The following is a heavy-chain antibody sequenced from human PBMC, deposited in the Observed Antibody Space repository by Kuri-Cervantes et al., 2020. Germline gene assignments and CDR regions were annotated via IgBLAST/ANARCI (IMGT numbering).Heavy chain of an antibody. CDR2: IYYSGST. V-gene: IGHV4-30-4*01. CDR3: AREAVDTAMAPHYYYGMDV. J-gene: IGHJ6*02. Sequence: SQTLSLTCAVYGGSFSGYYWSWIRQPPGKGLEWIGYIYYSGSTYYNPSLKSRVTISVDTSKNQFSLKLSSVTAADTAVYYCAREAVDTAMAPHYYYGMDVWGQGTTVTVSS. D-gene: IGHD5-18*01. CDR1: GGSFSGYY.